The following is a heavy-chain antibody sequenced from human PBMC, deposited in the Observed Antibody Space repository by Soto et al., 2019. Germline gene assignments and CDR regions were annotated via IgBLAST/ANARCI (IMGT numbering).Heavy chain of an antibody. CDR1: GGSISSGDYY. CDR3: ASNSYGYIFYVS. V-gene: IGHV4-30-4*01. Sequence: SETLSLTCTVSGGSISSGDYYWSWIRQPPGKGLGWIGYIYYSGSTYYNPSLKSRVTISVDTSKNQFSLKLSSVTAADTAVYYCASNSYGYIFYVSWGQGTLVTSPQ. J-gene: IGHJ5*02. D-gene: IGHD5-18*01. CDR2: IYYSGST.